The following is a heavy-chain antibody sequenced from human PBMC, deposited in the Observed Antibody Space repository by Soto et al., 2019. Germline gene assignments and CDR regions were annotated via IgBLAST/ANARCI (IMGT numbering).Heavy chain of an antibody. CDR3: ARSPRIYYGSGIDTTDHFDY. Sequence: PSETLSLTCAGSGYSISSGYYWGWLRQPPGKGLEWIGSIYHGGSTNYNPSLKSRVTISVDKSKNQFSLKLSSVTAADTAVYYCARSPRIYYGSGIDTTDHFDYWGQGTLVTVSS. J-gene: IGHJ4*02. CDR1: GYSISSGYY. D-gene: IGHD3-10*01. CDR2: IYHGGST. V-gene: IGHV4-38-2*01.